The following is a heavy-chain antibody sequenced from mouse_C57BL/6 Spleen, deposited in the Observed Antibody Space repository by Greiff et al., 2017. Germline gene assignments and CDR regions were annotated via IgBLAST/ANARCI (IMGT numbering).Heavy chain of an antibody. CDR1: GYTFTSYG. CDR3: AREAEYYGRYWFAY. D-gene: IGHD1-1*01. Sequence: EVKLMESGAELVRPGSSVKMSCKASGYTFTSYGINWVKQRHGQGLEWIGYIYTGNGYTEYNEKFKGKATLTSDTSSSTAYMQLSSLTSEVSAIYFCAREAEYYGRYWFAYWGQGTLVTVSA. CDR2: IYTGNGYT. V-gene: IGHV1-58*01. J-gene: IGHJ3*01.